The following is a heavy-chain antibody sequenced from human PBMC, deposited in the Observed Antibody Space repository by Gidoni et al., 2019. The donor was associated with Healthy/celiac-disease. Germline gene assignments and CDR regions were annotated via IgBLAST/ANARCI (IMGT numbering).Heavy chain of an antibody. CDR1: GFTFSSYA. V-gene: IGHV3-30*04. D-gene: IGHD3-10*01. J-gene: IGHJ2*01. CDR2: ISYDGSNK. Sequence: QVQLVESGGGVVQPGRSLRLSCAASGFTFSSYAMHWVRQAPGKGLEWGAVISYDGSNKYYADSVKGRFTISRDNSKNTLYLQMNSLRAEDTAVYDCARATTMVRGVRYFDLWGRGTLVTVSS. CDR3: ARATTMVRGVRYFDL.